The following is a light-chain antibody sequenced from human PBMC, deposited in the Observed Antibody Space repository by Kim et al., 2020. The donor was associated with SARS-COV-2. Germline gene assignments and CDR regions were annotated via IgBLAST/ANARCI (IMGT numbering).Light chain of an antibody. J-gene: IGKJ4*01. V-gene: IGKV3-11*01. CDR3: QQRRDWPLT. Sequence: LSPGETATLSCRASQYIGDWLAWYQQSPGQAPRLLICDASNRAPGIPARVSGSGSGTDFTLTIRSLEPEDLGVYYCQQRRDWPLTFGGGTKVDIK. CDR1: QYIGDW. CDR2: DAS.